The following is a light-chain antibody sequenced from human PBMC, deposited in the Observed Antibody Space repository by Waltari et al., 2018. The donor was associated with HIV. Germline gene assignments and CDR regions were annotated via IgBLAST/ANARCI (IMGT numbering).Light chain of an antibody. Sequence: DIQMTQSPSTLSASVGDRVTITCRASQSISSWLAWYQQKPGKAPKLLIDKASSLESGVPSRFSGSGSGTEFTLTISSLQPDDFATYYCQQYNSYSPLLTFGGGTKVEIK. J-gene: IGKJ4*01. CDR2: KAS. CDR3: QQYNSYSPLLT. V-gene: IGKV1-5*03. CDR1: QSISSW.